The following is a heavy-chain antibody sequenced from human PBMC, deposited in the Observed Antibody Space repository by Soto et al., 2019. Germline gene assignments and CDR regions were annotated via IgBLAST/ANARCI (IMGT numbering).Heavy chain of an antibody. J-gene: IGHJ4*02. V-gene: IGHV3-30*18. CDR1: GFTFSSYG. D-gene: IGHD2-21*02. CDR2: ISYDGSNK. CDR3: ANPPGGNSPN. Sequence: PGGSLRLSCAASGFTFSSYGMHWVRQAPGKGLEWVAVISYDGSNKYYADSVKGRFTISRDNSKNTLYLQMNSLRAEDTAVYYCANPPGGNSPNWGQGTLVTVSS.